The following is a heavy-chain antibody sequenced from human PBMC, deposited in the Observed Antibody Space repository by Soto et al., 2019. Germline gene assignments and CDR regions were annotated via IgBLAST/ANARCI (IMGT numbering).Heavy chain of an antibody. V-gene: IGHV1-2*04. Sequence: ASVKVSCKASGYTFTGYYMHWVRQAPGQGLEWMGWINPNSGGTNYAQKFQGWVTMTRDTSISTAYMELSRLRSDDTAVYYCARGRTYYYDSSGYYLDYWGQGTLVTVSS. CDR3: ARGRTYYYDSSGYYLDY. CDR2: INPNSGGT. D-gene: IGHD3-22*01. J-gene: IGHJ4*02. CDR1: GYTFTGYY.